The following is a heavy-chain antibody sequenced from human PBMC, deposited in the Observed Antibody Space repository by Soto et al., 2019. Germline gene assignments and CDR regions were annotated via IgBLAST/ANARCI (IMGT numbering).Heavy chain of an antibody. V-gene: IGHV3-23*01. CDR3: AKARSVLVDQQLYIES. J-gene: IGHJ4*02. D-gene: IGHD2-8*02. CDR2: ISGSGEIT. Sequence: GRSVRLSCSSSRFPCISYAMSWLRYAPGEGLEWISVISGSGEITLDPVSVKGGFTNSSDFSQNSLSVKVNSMRVDDTAIYYCAKARSVLVDQQLYIESWGQGTLVTVS. CDR1: RFPCISYA.